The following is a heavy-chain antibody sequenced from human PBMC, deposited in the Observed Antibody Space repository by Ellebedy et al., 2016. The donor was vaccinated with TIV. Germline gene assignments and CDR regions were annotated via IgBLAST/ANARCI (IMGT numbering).Heavy chain of an antibody. CDR2: INPNSGGT. CDR3: AGGFGYDSPPYFDY. J-gene: IGHJ4*02. D-gene: IGHD3-22*01. Sequence: AASVKVSCKASGYTFTGYYMHWVRQAPGQGLEWMGWINPNSGGTNYAQKFQGRVTMTRDTSISTAYMELSRLRSDDTAVYYCAGGFGYDSPPYFDYWGQGTLVTVSS. CDR1: GYTFTGYY. V-gene: IGHV1-2*02.